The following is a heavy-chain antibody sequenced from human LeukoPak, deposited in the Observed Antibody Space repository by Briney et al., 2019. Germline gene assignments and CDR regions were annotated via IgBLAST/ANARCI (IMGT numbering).Heavy chain of an antibody. J-gene: IGHJ2*01. CDR1: CGSISCYL. D-gene: IGHD4-17*01. Sequence: SETLSLTCSVSCGSISCYLWRWLRQPGERVVGWIGRIYTSGSTNYNPSLQSRVTMSVDTSNNQFSLEQSSVPAEDTAGYYCARGHGMTTVTLWYFDLWGRGTLVTVPS. CDR2: IYTSGST. CDR3: ARGHGMTTVTLWYFDL. V-gene: IGHV4-4*07.